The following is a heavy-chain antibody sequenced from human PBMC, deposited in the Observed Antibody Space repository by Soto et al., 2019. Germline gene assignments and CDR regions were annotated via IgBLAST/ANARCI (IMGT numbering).Heavy chain of an antibody. CDR1: GYTFTSYG. Sequence: ASVKVSCKASGYTFTSYGISWVRQAPGQGLEWMGWISAYNGNTNYAQKLQGRVTMTTDTSTSTAYMELRSLRSDDTAVYYCAREDVSYGYYYYYYGMDVWGQGTTVTVSS. CDR3: AREDVSYGYYYYYYGMDV. V-gene: IGHV1-18*01. D-gene: IGHD5-18*01. J-gene: IGHJ6*02. CDR2: ISAYNGNT.